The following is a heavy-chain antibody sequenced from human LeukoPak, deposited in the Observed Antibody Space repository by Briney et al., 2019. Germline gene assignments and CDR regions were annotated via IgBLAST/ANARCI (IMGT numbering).Heavy chain of an antibody. CDR2: ISYDGSNK. CDR3: AKSSASGGSYGLDY. Sequence: PGRSLRLSCAASGFTSSSYGMHWVRQAPGKGLEWVAVISYDGSNKYYADSVKGRFTISRDNSKNTLYLQMNGLRAEDTAVYYCAKSSASGGSYGLDYWGQGTLVTVSS. J-gene: IGHJ4*02. D-gene: IGHD2-15*01. CDR1: GFTSSSYG. V-gene: IGHV3-30*18.